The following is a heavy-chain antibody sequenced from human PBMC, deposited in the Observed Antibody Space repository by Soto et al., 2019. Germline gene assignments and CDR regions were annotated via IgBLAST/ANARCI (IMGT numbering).Heavy chain of an antibody. V-gene: IGHV3-74*01. J-gene: IGHJ6*02. CDR1: GFTFSSYW. Sequence: GSQRLSCAASGFTFSSYWMHWVRQAPGKGLVWVSRINSDGSSTSYADSVKGRFTISRDNAKNTLYLQMNSLRAEDTAVYYCARVPLRKYYGAGSYNNYFFGMDVWGQGTTVTVSS. CDR2: INSDGSST. D-gene: IGHD3-10*01. CDR3: ARVPLRKYYGAGSYNNYFFGMDV.